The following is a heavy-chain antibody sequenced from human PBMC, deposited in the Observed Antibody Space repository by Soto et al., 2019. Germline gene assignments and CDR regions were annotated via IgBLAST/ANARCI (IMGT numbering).Heavy chain of an antibody. V-gene: IGHV1-18*01. CDR1: GYTFTSYG. J-gene: IGHJ4*02. D-gene: IGHD3-9*01. Sequence: QVQLVQSGAEVKKPGASVKVSCKASGYTFTSYGISWVRQAPGQGLEWMGWIGAYNGNTNYAQKLQGRVTMTTDTSTSTAYMELRSLRSDDTAVYYCAQLGWDLDSWLSFDYWGQGTLVTVSS. CDR2: IGAYNGNT. CDR3: AQLGWDLDSWLSFDY.